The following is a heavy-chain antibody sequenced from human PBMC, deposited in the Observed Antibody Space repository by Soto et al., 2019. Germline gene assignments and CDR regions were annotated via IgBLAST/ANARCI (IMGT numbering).Heavy chain of an antibody. Sequence: ASVKVSCKASGGTFSSYAISWVRQAPGQGLEWMGGIIPIFGTANYAQKFQGRVTITADESTSTAYMELSSLRSEDTAVYYCARDGEQMGNRDGYNLDYWGQGTLVTVSS. D-gene: IGHD5-12*01. CDR2: IIPIFGTA. J-gene: IGHJ4*02. CDR3: ARDGEQMGNRDGYNLDY. CDR1: GGTFSSYA. V-gene: IGHV1-69*13.